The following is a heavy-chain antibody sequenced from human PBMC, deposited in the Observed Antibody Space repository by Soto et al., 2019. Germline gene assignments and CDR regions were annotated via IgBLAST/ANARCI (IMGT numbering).Heavy chain of an antibody. Sequence: QLHLVQSGAVVKKPGASVTVSCSASGYPVTAYYMHWVRQAPGRGLEWMGGINPATGAAKYTQTSPGRATMASDKSTSTGLMELSGLTSEDTAVFYCARGGGVGVAGSAAFDMWGQGTLVTVSS. D-gene: IGHD3-3*01. J-gene: IGHJ3*02. CDR3: ARGGGVGVAGSAAFDM. CDR1: GYPVTAYY. V-gene: IGHV1-2*02. CDR2: INPATGAA.